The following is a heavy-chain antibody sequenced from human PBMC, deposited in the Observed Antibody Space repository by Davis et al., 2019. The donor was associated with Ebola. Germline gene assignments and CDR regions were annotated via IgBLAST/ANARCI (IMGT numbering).Heavy chain of an antibody. D-gene: IGHD2-2*01. CDR1: GYTFTGYY. J-gene: IGHJ5*02. Sequence: ASVKVSCKASGYTFTGYYLHWVRQAPGQGLEWMGWLNPNNGGTNYAQKFQGRVTLTRDTSISTAYMELSRLRSDDTAVYYCARYRRTGGALFDPWGQGTLVTVSS. CDR2: LNPNNGGT. CDR3: ARYRRTGGALFDP. V-gene: IGHV1-2*02.